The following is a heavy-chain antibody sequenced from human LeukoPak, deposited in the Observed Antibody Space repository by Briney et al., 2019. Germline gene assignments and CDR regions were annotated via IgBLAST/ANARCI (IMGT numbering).Heavy chain of an antibody. Sequence: SQTLSLTCAVSGGSISSGGYSWSWIRQPPGKGLEWIGYIYHSGSTYYNPSLKSRVTISVDTSKNQFSLKLSSVTAADTAVYYCARLYGDYVYFDYWGQGTLVTVSS. CDR2: IYHSGST. V-gene: IGHV4-30-2*01. D-gene: IGHD4-17*01. CDR3: ARLYGDYVYFDY. CDR1: GGSISSGGYS. J-gene: IGHJ4*02.